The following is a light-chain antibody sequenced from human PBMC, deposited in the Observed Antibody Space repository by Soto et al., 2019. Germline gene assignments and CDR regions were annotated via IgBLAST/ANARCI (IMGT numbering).Light chain of an antibody. CDR1: QTMNNY. Sequence: DIQMTQSPSSLSASVGDRVTITCRASQTMNNYLNWYQQKPGKAPKLLIYAASSLQSGVPSRFSGSGFGTDFTLTITSLQPEDFATYYCQQTNSKPWTSGQGTKV. V-gene: IGKV1-39*01. CDR2: AAS. CDR3: QQTNSKPWT. J-gene: IGKJ1*01.